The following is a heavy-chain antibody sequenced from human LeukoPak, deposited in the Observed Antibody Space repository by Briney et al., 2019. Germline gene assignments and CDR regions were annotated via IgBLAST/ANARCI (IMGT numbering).Heavy chain of an antibody. CDR1: GFTFSSYE. Sequence: GGSLRLSCAASGFTFSSYEMNWVRQAPGKGLEWVSYISSSGSTIYYADSVKGRFTISRDNAKKSLYLQMNSLRAEDTAVYYCAKVPYYYDSSGYRHFDYWGQGTLVTVSS. CDR3: AKVPYYYDSSGYRHFDY. J-gene: IGHJ4*02. CDR2: ISSSGSTI. V-gene: IGHV3-48*03. D-gene: IGHD3-22*01.